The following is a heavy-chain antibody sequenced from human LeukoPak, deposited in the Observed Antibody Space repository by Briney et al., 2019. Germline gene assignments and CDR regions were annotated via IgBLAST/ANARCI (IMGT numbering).Heavy chain of an antibody. CDR1: GYSFSNYW. V-gene: IGHV5-51*01. D-gene: IGHD2-2*01. CDR2: INPLDSDT. J-gene: IGHJ5*02. CDR3: ARHGLLPQCSSRNCPYGTWFDP. Sequence: GESLKISCKGSGYSFSNYWIGWVRQTPGKGLEWMGIINPLDSDTRYSPSFQGQVTISVDKSTSTAWLQSSSLEAPDTATYYCARHGLLPQCSSRNCPYGTWFDPWGQGTLVTVSS.